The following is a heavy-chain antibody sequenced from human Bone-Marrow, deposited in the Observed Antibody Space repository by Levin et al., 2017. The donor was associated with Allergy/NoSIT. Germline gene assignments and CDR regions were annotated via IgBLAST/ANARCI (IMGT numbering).Heavy chain of an antibody. CDR3: ATQSGVTTYYYYGMDV. J-gene: IGHJ6*02. V-gene: IGHV5-51*01. Sequence: GESLKISCKVSGKSFDSYWIAWVRQMPGKGLEWMGIIYPIDSDTKYSPSLQGQVTISADKSINTAYLQWSSLKPSDTAIYYCATQSGVTTYYYYGMDVWGQGTTVTVSS. CDR2: IYPIDSDT. CDR1: GKSFDSYW. D-gene: IGHD4-17*01.